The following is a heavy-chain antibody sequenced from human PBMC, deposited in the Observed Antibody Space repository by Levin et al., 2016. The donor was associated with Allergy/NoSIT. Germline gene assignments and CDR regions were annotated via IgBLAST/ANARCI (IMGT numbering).Heavy chain of an antibody. Sequence: SETLSLTCTVSGYSISSGYYWGWIRQPPGKGLEWIGNIYRTGSTYYNPSLKSRLTISVDTSKDQFSLKLTSVTAADTAVYYCARGTDYNDYSSRTHFDYWGQGTLVTVSS. D-gene: IGHD4-11*01. V-gene: IGHV4-38-2*02. CDR3: ARGTDYNDYSSRTHFDY. CDR1: GYSISSGYY. CDR2: IYRTGST. J-gene: IGHJ4*02.